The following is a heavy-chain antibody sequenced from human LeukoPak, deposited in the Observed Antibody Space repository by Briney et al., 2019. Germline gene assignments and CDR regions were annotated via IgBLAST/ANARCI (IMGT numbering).Heavy chain of an antibody. CDR3: ARESTSFDY. J-gene: IGHJ4*02. V-gene: IGHV3-48*01. Sequence: GGSLTLSCAASGFSFSSYGMSWVRQAPGKGLDWVSYISSSSTTIQYADSVRGRFTVSRDNAKNSLYLQMNSPRAEDTAVYYCARESTSFDYWGQGTLVTVSS. CDR2: ISSSSTTI. CDR1: GFSFSSYG. D-gene: IGHD2-2*01.